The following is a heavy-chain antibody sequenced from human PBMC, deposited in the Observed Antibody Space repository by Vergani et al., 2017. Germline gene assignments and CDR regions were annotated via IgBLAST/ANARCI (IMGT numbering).Heavy chain of an antibody. CDR1: GCTFDDYA. Sequence: EVQLVESGGGLVQPGRSLRLSCAASGCTFDDYAMHWVRQAPGKGLEWVSGISWNSGSIGYADSVKGRFTISRDNAKNSLYLQMNSLRAEDTALYYCAKDSDYYYYYYYMDVWGKGTTVTVSS. J-gene: IGHJ6*03. CDR3: AKDSDYYYYYYYMDV. V-gene: IGHV3-9*01. CDR2: ISWNSGSI.